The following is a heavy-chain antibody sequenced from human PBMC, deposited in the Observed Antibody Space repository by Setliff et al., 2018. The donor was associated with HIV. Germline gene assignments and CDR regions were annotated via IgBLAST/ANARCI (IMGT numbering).Heavy chain of an antibody. D-gene: IGHD3-3*01. V-gene: IGHV4-31*03. Sequence: SETLSLTCTVSGGSISSGGYYWSWIRQHPGRGLEWIGHIYYSGSTYDNPSLKSRATLSIDTSKNQFSLKLTSVIAADTAIYYCARGPFVLRFLERLVYFDYWGQGKLVTVSS. CDR2: IYYSGST. CDR1: GGSISSGGYY. J-gene: IGHJ4*02. CDR3: ARGPFVLRFLERLVYFDY.